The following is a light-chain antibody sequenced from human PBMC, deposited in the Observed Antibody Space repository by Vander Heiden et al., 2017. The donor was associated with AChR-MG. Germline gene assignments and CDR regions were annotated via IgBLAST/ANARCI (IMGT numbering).Light chain of an antibody. Sequence: QTVVTQEPSLTVSPGGTVTLTCASSTATVTSAYYPSWFQQKPGQAPRALIYSTNNKHSWTPARFSGSLLGGKAALTLSGLQPEDEAEYYCLLYYGGAVVFGGGTKLTVL. CDR1: TATVTSAYY. J-gene: IGLJ2*01. CDR2: STN. V-gene: IGLV7-43*01. CDR3: LLYYGGAVV.